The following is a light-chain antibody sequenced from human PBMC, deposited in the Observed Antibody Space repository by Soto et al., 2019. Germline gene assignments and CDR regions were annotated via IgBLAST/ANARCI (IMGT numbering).Light chain of an antibody. Sequence: EIVLTQSPGTLSLSPGERATLSCRASQSGSSSYLAWYQQKPGQAPRLLIYGASSRATGIPDRFSGSGSGTDFTLTISRLEPEDFAVYYGQQYGSSPWTVGQGTKGEI. CDR1: QSGSSSY. CDR2: GAS. J-gene: IGKJ1*01. V-gene: IGKV3-20*01. CDR3: QQYGSSPWT.